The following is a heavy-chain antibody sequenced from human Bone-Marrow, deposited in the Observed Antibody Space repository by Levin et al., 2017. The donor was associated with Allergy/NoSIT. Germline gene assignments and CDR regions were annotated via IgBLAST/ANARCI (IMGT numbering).Heavy chain of an antibody. Sequence: TGGSLRLSCEVSGLTFTNAWMNWVRQAPGKGLEWVSSISTSSAYIYYADSVKDRFIISRDNAKNSLFLEMSSLRAEDTALYFCARILEVIVPPPDAFDLWGQGTGVSVSS. CDR2: ISTSSAYI. CDR3: ARILEVIVPPPDAFDL. CDR1: GLTFTNAW. D-gene: IGHD2/OR15-2a*01. V-gene: IGHV3-21*06. J-gene: IGHJ3*01.